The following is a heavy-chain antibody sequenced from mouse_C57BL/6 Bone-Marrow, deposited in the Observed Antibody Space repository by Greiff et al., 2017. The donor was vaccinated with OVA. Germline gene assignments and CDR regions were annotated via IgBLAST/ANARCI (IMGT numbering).Heavy chain of an antibody. CDR1: YTFFRRVH. V-gene: IGHV1-87*01. Sequence: QVQLKQSGPELARPWASVKLSCQASYTFFRRVHFAIRDTNSWMQWVKQRPGQGRGWIGAFYPGYGDTSYNPKLKGKATLTADKSSSTAYMELSSLTSEDAAVYYCAWRGAYWGQGTLVTVSA. CDR2: GQGRGWIG. CDR3: SEDAAVYYCAWRGAY. J-gene: IGHJ3*01.